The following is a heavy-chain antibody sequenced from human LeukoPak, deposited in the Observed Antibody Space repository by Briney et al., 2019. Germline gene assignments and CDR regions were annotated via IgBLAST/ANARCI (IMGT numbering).Heavy chain of an antibody. V-gene: IGHV3-21*01. CDR2: ISSSSSYI. D-gene: IGHD3-10*01. CDR3: ARSTMVRGVIGNY. Sequence: PGGSLRLSCAASGFTFSSYSMNWVRQAPGKGLEWVSSISSSSSYIYYADSVKGRFTISRDNAKNSLYLQMNSLRAEDTAVYYCARSTMVRGVIGNYWGQGTLVTVSS. J-gene: IGHJ4*02. CDR1: GFTFSSYS.